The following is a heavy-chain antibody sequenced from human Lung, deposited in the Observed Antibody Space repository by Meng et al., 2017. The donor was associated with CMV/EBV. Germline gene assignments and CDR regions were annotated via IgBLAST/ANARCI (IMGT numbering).Heavy chain of an antibody. V-gene: IGHV3-23*01. D-gene: IGHD6-19*01. CDR3: ATPQASYSSGWHGAEYFQH. Sequence: FSSYAMSWVRQAPGKGLEWVSAISGSGGSTYYADSVKGRFTISRDNSKNTLYLQMNSLRAEDTAVYYCATPQASYSSGWHGAEYFQHWGQGTLVTVSS. J-gene: IGHJ1*01. CDR1: FSSYA. CDR2: ISGSGGST.